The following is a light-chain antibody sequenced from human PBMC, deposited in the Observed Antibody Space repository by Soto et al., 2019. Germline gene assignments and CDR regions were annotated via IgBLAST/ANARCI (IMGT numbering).Light chain of an antibody. J-gene: IGKJ4*01. CDR3: QQYGGSPLT. CDR2: GAS. V-gene: IGKV3-20*01. Sequence: EIVLTQSPGTLSLSPGERATLSCRASQSVDSSYLSWYQQKTGQAPRLLIYGASSRATGIPARFSGSGSGTDFTLTISRLEPDDFAVYYCQQYGGSPLTFGGGTKVEI. CDR1: QSVDSSY.